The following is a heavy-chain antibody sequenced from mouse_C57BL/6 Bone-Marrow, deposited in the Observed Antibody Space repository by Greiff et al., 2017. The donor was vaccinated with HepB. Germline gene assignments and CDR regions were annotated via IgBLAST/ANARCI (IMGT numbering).Heavy chain of an antibody. V-gene: IGHV1-59*01. CDR3: AREGIYYDYDESFAY. CDR2: IDPSDSYT. Sequence: QVQLQQPGAELVRPGTSVKLSCKASGYTFTSYWMHWVKQRPGQGLEWIGVIDPSDSYTNYNQKFKGKATLTVDTSSSTAYMQLSSLTSEDSAVYYCAREGIYYDYDESFAYWGQGTLVTVSA. J-gene: IGHJ3*01. CDR1: GYTFTSYW. D-gene: IGHD2-4*01.